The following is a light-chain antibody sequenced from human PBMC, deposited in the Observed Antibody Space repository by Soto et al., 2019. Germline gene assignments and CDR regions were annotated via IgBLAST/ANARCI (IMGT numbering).Light chain of an antibody. CDR1: QSISSN. Sequence: EIVMTQSPATLSVSPGERGTLSCRASQSISSNLGWYQQRPGQAPRLLIYGASTRATGIPARFSGSGSGTEFTLTISSLQSEDFAVYYCQQYNTWRSITFGQGTRLEIK. V-gene: IGKV3-15*01. CDR3: QQYNTWRSIT. J-gene: IGKJ5*01. CDR2: GAS.